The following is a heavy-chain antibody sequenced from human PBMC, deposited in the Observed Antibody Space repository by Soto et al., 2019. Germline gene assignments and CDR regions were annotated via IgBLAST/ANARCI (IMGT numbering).Heavy chain of an antibody. Sequence: EVQLVESGGGLVQPGGSLRLSCAASGFAVSTNYMNWVRQAPGKGLEWVSVIYSGTNTHYADSVKGRFTISRDSSKNTLYLQMNSLRAEDTAVYYCASHNPYMDVWGKGTTVTVSS. CDR3: ASHNPYMDV. V-gene: IGHV3-66*04. J-gene: IGHJ6*03. CDR1: GFAVSTNY. CDR2: IYSGTNT.